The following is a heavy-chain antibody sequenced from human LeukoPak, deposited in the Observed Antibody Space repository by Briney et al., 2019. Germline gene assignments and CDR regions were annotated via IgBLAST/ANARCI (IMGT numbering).Heavy chain of an antibody. V-gene: IGHV3-9*01. D-gene: IGHD1-26*01. CDR1: GFTFDDFA. Sequence: PGRSLRLSCVASGFTFDDFAMHWVRQAPGKGLEWVSGISWNGDNIDYADSVKGRFTISRDDAKNSLYLQMNSLRAEDTAVYYCARRVRRGLLKYSGSYADFWGQGTLVTVSS. CDR3: ARRVRRGLLKYSGSYADF. CDR2: ISWNGDNI. J-gene: IGHJ4*02.